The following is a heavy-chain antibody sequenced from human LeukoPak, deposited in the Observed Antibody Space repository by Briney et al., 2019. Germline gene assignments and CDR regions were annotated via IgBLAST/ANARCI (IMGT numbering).Heavy chain of an antibody. V-gene: IGHV3-23*01. CDR3: AKGLGTDYYGSGSYEDAFDI. D-gene: IGHD3-10*01. CDR2: ISGSGGST. J-gene: IGHJ3*02. CDR1: GFTVSSNY. Sequence: PGGSLRLSCAASGFTVSSNYMSWVRQAPGKGLEWVSAISGSGGSTYYADSVKGRFTISRDNSKNTLYLQMNSLRAEDTAVYYCAKGLGTDYYGSGSYEDAFDIWGQGTMVTVSS.